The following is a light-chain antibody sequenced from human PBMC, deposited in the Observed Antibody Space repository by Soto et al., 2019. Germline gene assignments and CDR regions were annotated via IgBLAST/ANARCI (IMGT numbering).Light chain of an antibody. J-gene: IGLJ2*01. CDR2: RND. CDR3: AAWDESLSGQV. V-gene: IGLV1-47*01. CDR1: SSNIGRNF. Sequence: QSVLTQPPSASGTPGQRVTISCSGSSSNIGRNFVYWHQQLPGTAPKLLIYRNDQRPSGVPDRFSASKSGTSASLVISGLRSEDEADYYCAAWDESLSGQVFGGGTQLTVL.